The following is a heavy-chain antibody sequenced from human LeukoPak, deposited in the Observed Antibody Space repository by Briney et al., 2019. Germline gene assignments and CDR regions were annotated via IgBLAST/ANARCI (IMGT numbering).Heavy chain of an antibody. CDR1: GGSFSGYY. CDR3: ARTGYSSSWYARY. CDR2: INHSGST. Sequence: PSETLSLTCAVYGGSFSGYYWSWIRQPPGKGLEWIGEINHSGSTNYNPSLKSRVTISVDTSKNQFSLKLSSVTAADTAVYYCARTGYSSSWYARYWGQGTRVTVSS. J-gene: IGHJ4*02. D-gene: IGHD6-13*01. V-gene: IGHV4-34*01.